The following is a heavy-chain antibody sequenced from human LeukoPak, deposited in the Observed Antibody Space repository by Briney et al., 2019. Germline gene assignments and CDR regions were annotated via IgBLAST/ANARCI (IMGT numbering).Heavy chain of an antibody. CDR2: ISNSGDTI. D-gene: IGHD3-22*01. CDR3: AREQYYDSSGYYYGY. CDR1: GFTFNTYE. Sequence: GGSLRLSCAASGFTFNTYELNWVRQAPGKGLEWLAHISNSGDTIYYADSVKGRFTISRDNAKNSLYLQMNSLRAEDTAVYYCAREQYYDSSGYYYGYWGQGTLVTVSS. V-gene: IGHV3-48*03. J-gene: IGHJ4*02.